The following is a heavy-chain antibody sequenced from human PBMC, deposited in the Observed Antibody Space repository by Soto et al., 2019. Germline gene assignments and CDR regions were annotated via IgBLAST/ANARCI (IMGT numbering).Heavy chain of an antibody. J-gene: IGHJ3*02. Sequence: PGGALRLSYAAPGFTFSSYGMHWVRQAPGKGLEWVAVIWSDGSNKYHADSVKGRFTISRDNSKNTLYLQMNSLRAEDTAVYYCARQVVVVVASSADAFDIWGQGTMVTVSS. V-gene: IGHV3-33*01. CDR3: ARQVVVVVASSADAFDI. D-gene: IGHD2-15*01. CDR1: GFTFSSYG. CDR2: IWSDGSNK.